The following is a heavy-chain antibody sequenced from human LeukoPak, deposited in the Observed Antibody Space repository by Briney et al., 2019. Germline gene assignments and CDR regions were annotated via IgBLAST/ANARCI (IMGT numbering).Heavy chain of an antibody. CDR2: ISSSGSTI. J-gene: IGHJ4*02. V-gene: IGHV3-48*03. Sequence: GGSLRLSCAASGFTFSSYEMNWVRQAPGKGLEWVSYISSSGSTIYYADSVKDRFTISRDNAKNSLYLQMNSLRAEDTAVYYCARVWVYLDYWGQGTLVTVSS. CDR3: ARVWVYLDY. CDR1: GFTFSSYE. D-gene: IGHD3-10*01.